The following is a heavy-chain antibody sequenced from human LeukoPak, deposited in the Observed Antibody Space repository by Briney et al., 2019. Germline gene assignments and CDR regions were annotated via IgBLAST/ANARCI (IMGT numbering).Heavy chain of an antibody. D-gene: IGHD5-18*01. CDR2: ISWNSGRI. V-gene: IGHV3-9*01. CDR1: GFKFDDYA. CDR3: ARGGGRGYSYGFS. J-gene: IGHJ5*02. Sequence: PGGSLRLSCAASGFKFDDYAMHWVRQAPGKGLEWVSGISWNSGRIGYADSVKGRFTISRDNAKNSLYLQMNSLRGEDTAVYYCARGGGRGYSYGFSWGQGTLVTVSS.